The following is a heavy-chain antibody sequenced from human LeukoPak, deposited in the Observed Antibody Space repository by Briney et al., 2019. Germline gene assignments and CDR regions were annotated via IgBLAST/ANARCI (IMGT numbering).Heavy chain of an antibody. V-gene: IGHV1-2*02. CDR1: GYTFTGYY. Sequence: GASVKVSCKASGYTFTGYYMHWVRQAPGQGLEWMGWINPNSGGTNYAQKFQGRVTMTRDTSISTAYMELSRLRSDDTAVYYCARDIVGLYGSGRKGGCFDYWGQGTLVTVSS. J-gene: IGHJ4*02. CDR3: ARDIVGLYGSGRKGGCFDY. D-gene: IGHD3-10*01. CDR2: INPNSGGT.